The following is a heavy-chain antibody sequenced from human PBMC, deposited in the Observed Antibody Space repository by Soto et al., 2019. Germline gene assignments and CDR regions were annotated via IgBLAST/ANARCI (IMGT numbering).Heavy chain of an antibody. CDR1: GFTFSSYS. CDR2: ISSSSSYI. Sequence: GSLRLSCAASGFTFSSYSMNWVRQAPGKGLEWVSSISSSSSYIYYADSVKGRFTISRDNAKNSLYLQMNSLRAEDTAVYYCARGEDIVQPAHYYYYYGMDVWGQGTTVTVS. CDR3: ARGEDIVQPAHYYYYYGMDV. V-gene: IGHV3-21*01. J-gene: IGHJ6*02. D-gene: IGHD2-8*01.